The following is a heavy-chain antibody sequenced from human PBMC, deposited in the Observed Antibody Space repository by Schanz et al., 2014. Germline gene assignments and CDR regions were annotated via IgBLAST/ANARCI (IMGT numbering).Heavy chain of an antibody. CDR1: GITFSSHS. CDR3: ARGRVLES. D-gene: IGHD1-1*01. J-gene: IGHJ5*02. Sequence: VQLVDSGGGLVKPGGSLRLSCTASGITFSSHSFNWVRQAPGKGLEWISYITYNGGNTYYADSVKGRFTISRDNSKNTVYIQMNSLRAEDTAVYYCARGRVLESWGQGTLVTVSS. CDR2: ITYNGGNT. V-gene: IGHV3-21*05.